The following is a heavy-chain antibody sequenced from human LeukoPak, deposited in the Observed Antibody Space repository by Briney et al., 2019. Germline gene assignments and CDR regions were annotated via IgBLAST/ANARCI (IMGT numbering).Heavy chain of an antibody. J-gene: IGHJ3*02. V-gene: IGHV3-21*01. CDR3: ARDRSVSPYAFDI. CDR1: GFTFSSYS. Sequence: PGGSLRLSCAASGFTFSSYSMNWVRQAPGKGLEWVSSISSSSSYIYYADSVKGRFTISRDNAKNSLYLQMNSLRAEDTAVYYCARDRSVSPYAFDIWGQGTMVTVSS. CDR2: ISSSSSYI. D-gene: IGHD3-16*02.